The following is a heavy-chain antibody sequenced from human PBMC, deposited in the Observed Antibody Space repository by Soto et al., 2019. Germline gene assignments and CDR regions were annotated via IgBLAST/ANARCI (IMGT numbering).Heavy chain of an antibody. CDR3: AKAGPGPTIDY. J-gene: IGHJ4*02. D-gene: IGHD5-12*01. CDR1: GFTFSSYG. V-gene: IGHV3-30*18. Sequence: GGSLRLSCAASGFTFSSYGMHWVRQAPGKGLEWVAVISYDGSNKYYADSVKGRFTISRDNSKNTLYLQMNSLRAEDTAVYYWAKAGPGPTIDYWGQGTLVTVSS. CDR2: ISYDGSNK.